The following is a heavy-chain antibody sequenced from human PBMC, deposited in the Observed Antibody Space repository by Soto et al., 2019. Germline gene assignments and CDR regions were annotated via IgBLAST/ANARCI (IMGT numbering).Heavy chain of an antibody. D-gene: IGHD2-15*01. CDR1: GFTFSTYG. J-gene: IGHJ6*02. CDR3: AKNRYCSGGSCYSHSSYYDGMGV. Sequence: GGSLRLSCAASGFTFSTYGIHWVRQAPGKGLEWVAVISYDGTNKYYADSVKGRFTISRDTSKTTLYLQMDSLRAEDTAVYYCAKNRYCSGGSCYSHSSYYDGMGVWGPGLTITDSS. V-gene: IGHV3-30*18. CDR2: ISYDGTNK.